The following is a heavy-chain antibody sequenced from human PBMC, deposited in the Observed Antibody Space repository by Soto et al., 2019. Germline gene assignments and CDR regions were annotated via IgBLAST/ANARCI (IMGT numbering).Heavy chain of an antibody. J-gene: IGHJ4*02. D-gene: IGHD2-2*01. CDR1: GFTFSSYG. V-gene: IGHV3-30*18. CDR3: AKGVYQLLRDTYYFDY. Sequence: GGSLRLSCAASGFTFSSYGMHWVRQAPGKGLEWVAVISYDGSNKYYADSVKGRFTISRDNSKNTLYLQMNSLRAEDTAVYYCAKGVYQLLRDTYYFDYWGQGTLVTVSS. CDR2: ISYDGSNK.